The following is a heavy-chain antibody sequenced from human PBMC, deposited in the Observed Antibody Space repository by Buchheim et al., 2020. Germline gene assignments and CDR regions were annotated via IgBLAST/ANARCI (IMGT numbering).Heavy chain of an antibody. V-gene: IGHV3-23*01. CDR1: GFTFSSYA. J-gene: IGHJ4*02. D-gene: IGHD3-10*01. CDR2: ISGSGGST. CDR3: AKDLGRVIISPPAAFDY. Sequence: EVQLLESGGGLVQPGGSLRLSCAASGFTFSSYAMSWVRQAPGKGLEWVSAISGSGGSTYYADSMKGRFTISRDNSKNTLYLQMNSLRAEDTAVYYCAKDLGRVIISPPAAFDYWGQGTL.